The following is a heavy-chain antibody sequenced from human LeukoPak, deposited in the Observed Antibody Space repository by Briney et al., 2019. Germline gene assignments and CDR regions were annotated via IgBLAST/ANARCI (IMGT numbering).Heavy chain of an antibody. CDR1: GYTLTELS. CDR3: AAGSDI. J-gene: IGHJ3*02. CDR2: FGPEGGEA. V-gene: IGHV1-24*01. Sequence: ASVKVSCKVSGYTLTELSMHWVRQAHGKGLEWMGGFGPEGGEAIYAQKFQERVTITRDMSTSTAYMELSSLRSEDTAVYYCAAGSDIWGQGTMVTVSS.